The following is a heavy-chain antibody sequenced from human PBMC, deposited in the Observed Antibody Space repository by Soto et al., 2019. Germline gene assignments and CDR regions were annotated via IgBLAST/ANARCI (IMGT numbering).Heavy chain of an antibody. V-gene: IGHV4-31*03. D-gene: IGHD1-1*01. J-gene: IGHJ5*02. CDR2: IYYSGST. CDR3: ARAYTRYKSRYNWFDP. Sequence: TLSLTCTVSGGSISSGGYYWSWIRQHPAKGLEWIGYIYYSGSTYYNPSLKSRVTISVDTSKNQFSLKLSSVTAADTAVYYCARAYTRYKSRYNWFDPWGQGTLVTVSS. CDR1: GGSISSGGYY.